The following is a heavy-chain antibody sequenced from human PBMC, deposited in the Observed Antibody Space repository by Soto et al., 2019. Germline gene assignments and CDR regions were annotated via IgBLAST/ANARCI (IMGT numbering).Heavy chain of an antibody. J-gene: IGHJ4*02. V-gene: IGHV3-7*03. CDR3: AGDRYQLAFDY. CDR2: IKQDGSEK. CDR1: GFTFSSYW. Sequence: VGSLRLSCAASGFTFSSYWMSWVRQAPGKGLEWVANIKQDGSEKYYVDSVKGRFAISRDNAKNSLYLQMNSLRAEDTAVYYCAGDRYQLAFDYWGQRTLVTVSS. D-gene: IGHD6-6*01.